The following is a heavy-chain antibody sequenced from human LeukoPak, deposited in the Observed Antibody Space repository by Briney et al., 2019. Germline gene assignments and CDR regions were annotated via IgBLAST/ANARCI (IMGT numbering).Heavy chain of an antibody. CDR2: INPNSGCT. CDR3: ASVACSGGSCSLTLGY. CDR1: GYTFSGYY. V-gene: IGHV1-2*02. D-gene: IGHD2-15*01. Sequence: ASLRLFCTASGYTFSGYYMHWVRQAPGQGLEWMGSINPNSGCTYYAQTFQGRVTMTRDTSISTAYMQLSRLRSDDTAVYYCASVACSGGSCSLTLGYWGQGTLVTVSS. J-gene: IGHJ4*02.